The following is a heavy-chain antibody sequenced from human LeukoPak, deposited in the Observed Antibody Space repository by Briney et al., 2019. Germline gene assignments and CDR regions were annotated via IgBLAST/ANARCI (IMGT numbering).Heavy chain of an antibody. J-gene: IGHJ4*02. CDR2: ISAYNGYK. V-gene: IGHV1-18*01. Sequence: ASVKVSPKASGYTYSRYRMSWVRQAPGLGLEWMGWISAYNGYKYYAQRFQGRVTMTTDTSTSTAYMELRGLRSDDTAIYYCAREPYKTWGQGTLVTVSS. CDR3: AREPYKT. CDR1: GYTYSRYR. D-gene: IGHD1-14*01.